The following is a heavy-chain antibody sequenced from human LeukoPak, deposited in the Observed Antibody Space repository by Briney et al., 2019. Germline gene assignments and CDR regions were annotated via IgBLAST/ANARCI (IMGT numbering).Heavy chain of an antibody. CDR3: ARDRLYCSGTSCYTGNAFDI. J-gene: IGHJ3*02. Sequence: GGSLRLSCAASGFTFSSYSMNSVRQAPGKGLEWVSSISSSSSYIYYAGSMKGRFTISRDNAKNSLHLQMNSLTVEDTAVYYCARDRLYCSGTSCYTGNAFDIWGQGTMVTVSS. V-gene: IGHV3-21*01. CDR2: ISSSSSYI. CDR1: GFTFSSYS. D-gene: IGHD2-2*02.